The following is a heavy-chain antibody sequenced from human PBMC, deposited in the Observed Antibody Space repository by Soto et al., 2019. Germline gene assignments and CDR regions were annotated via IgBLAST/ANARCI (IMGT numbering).Heavy chain of an antibody. CDR2: IYSGGST. D-gene: IGHD3-22*01. J-gene: IGHJ6*04. CDR1: GFTVSSNY. V-gene: IGHV3-53*01. CDR3: ARDPGSGYYYCYCYYGVEH. Sequence: GGSLRLSGAASGFTVSSNYMSWVRQAPGKGLEWVSVIYSGGSTYYADSVKGRFTISRDNSKNTLYLQMNSLRAEDTAVYYCARDPGSGYYYCYCYYGVEHCVKGTPFTV.